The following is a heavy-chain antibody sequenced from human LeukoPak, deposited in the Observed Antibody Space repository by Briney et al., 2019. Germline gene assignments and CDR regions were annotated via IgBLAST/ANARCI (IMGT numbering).Heavy chain of an antibody. CDR2: IYYSGST. J-gene: IGHJ5*02. V-gene: IGHV4-59*01. CDR3: ARDRSAAGLDP. CDR1: GGSISSYY. D-gene: IGHD6-13*01. Sequence: NPSETLSLTCTVSGGSISSYYWSWIRQPPGKGLEWIGYIYYSGSTNYNPSLKSRVTISVDTSKNQFSLKLSSVTAADTAVYYCARDRSAAGLDPWGQGTLVTVSS.